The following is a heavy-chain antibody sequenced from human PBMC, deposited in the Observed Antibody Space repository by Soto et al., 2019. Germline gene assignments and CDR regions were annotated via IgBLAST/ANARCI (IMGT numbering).Heavy chain of an antibody. J-gene: IGHJ4*02. V-gene: IGHV3-21*02. CDR3: ARGPLYYFDY. CDR2: ISSSSTNI. Sequence: EVQLVESGGGLVKPGGSLRLSCAASGFIFTSYTMNWVRRAPGKGLEWVSSISSSSTNIHYADSVKGRFTISRDNAKKSLYLQMNSLRVEDTAVYYCARGPLYYFDYWGQGTLVTVSS. CDR1: GFIFTSYT.